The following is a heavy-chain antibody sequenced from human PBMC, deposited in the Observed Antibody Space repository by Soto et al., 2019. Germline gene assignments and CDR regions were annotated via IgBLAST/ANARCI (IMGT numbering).Heavy chain of an antibody. CDR3: ARDGPSCSRNYFDS. CDR2: IYGAAST. D-gene: IGHD6-13*01. V-gene: IGHV3-66*01. CDR1: GFTVSSNY. J-gene: IGHJ4*02. Sequence: EVQLVESGGGLVQPGGSLRLSCPASGFTVSSNYMNWVRQAPGKGLEWVSIIYGAASTYYADSVKGGFTIPRDNSKNTLYLQMNSLRGADTAVYCCARDGPSCSRNYFDSWGQGTLVTVSS.